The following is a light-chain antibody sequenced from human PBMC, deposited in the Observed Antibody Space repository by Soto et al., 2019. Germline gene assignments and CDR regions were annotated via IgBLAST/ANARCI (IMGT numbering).Light chain of an antibody. V-gene: IGKV1-27*01. CDR1: QCISTC. Sequence: DIEMTQSPSSLSASVGDRATITCRASQCISTCLAWYQQRPGKLPNLLLYAASTLLSGVPSRFSGSGAGTDFTFTISSLQHEEVAIYYGQKYASAPCTFCEVTEVEIK. CDR2: AAS. CDR3: QKYASAPCT. J-gene: IGKJ1*01.